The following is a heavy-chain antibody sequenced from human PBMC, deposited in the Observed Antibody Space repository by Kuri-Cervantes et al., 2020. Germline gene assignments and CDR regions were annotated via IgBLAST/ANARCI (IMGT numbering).Heavy chain of an antibody. D-gene: IGHD1-1*01. CDR2: INHSGDT. CDR3: ARDGSGSSYMDV. Sequence: SETLSLTCTVYGGSFSGHYWSWIRQPPGKGLEWIGEINHSGDTNYIPSLKSRVTISLDTSKNQFSLKMNSVTAADTAVYYRARDGSGSSYMDVWGKGATVTVSS. CDR1: GGSFSGHY. V-gene: IGHV4-34*01. J-gene: IGHJ6*03.